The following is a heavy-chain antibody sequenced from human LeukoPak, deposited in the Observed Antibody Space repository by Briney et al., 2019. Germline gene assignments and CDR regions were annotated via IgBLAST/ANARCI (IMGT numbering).Heavy chain of an antibody. CDR1: GYTFTGYY. V-gene: IGHV1-2*02. CDR3: ARGYCTTISCFKSGAFDI. Sequence: ASVTVSCTASGYTFTGYYMHWVRQAPGQGLEWMGWINPNSGDTNYAQKFQGRVTMTRDTSISTAYMELSSLRSDDTAVYYCARGYCTTISCFKSGAFDIWGQRTMVTVSS. J-gene: IGHJ3*02. D-gene: IGHD2-2*01. CDR2: INPNSGDT.